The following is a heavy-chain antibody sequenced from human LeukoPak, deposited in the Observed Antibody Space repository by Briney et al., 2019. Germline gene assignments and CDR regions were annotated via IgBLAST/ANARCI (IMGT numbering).Heavy chain of an antibody. D-gene: IGHD2-2*02. Sequence: GGSLRLFCAASGFTFSSYAMSWVRQAPGKGLEWVSAISGSGGSTYYADSVKGRFTISRDNSKNTLYLQMNSLRAEDTAVYYCAKDLSYCSSTSCYNVLDYWGQGTLVTVSS. V-gene: IGHV3-23*01. CDR3: AKDLSYCSSTSCYNVLDY. J-gene: IGHJ4*02. CDR2: ISGSGGST. CDR1: GFTFSSYA.